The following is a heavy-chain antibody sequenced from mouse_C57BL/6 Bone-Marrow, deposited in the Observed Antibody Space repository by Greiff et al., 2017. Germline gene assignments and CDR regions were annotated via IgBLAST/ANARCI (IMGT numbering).Heavy chain of an antibody. V-gene: IGHV1-15*01. CDR3: TRSYYFAWFAD. CDR2: IDPETGGT. D-gene: IGHD1-1*01. CDR1: GYTFTDYE. Sequence: VQLQQSGAELVRPGASVTLSCKASGYTFTDYEMNLVKQTPMHGLEWIGAIDPETGGTAYNQKFKGKAILTADNSSSTAYMDLRSLTSEVSAVYYCTRSYYFAWFADWGQGTLVTVSA. J-gene: IGHJ3*01.